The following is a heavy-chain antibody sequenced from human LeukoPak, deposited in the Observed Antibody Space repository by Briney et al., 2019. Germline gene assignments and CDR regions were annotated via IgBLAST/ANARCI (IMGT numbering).Heavy chain of an antibody. CDR1: GFTFSSTW. V-gene: IGHV3-74*01. J-gene: IGHJ4*02. CDR3: ARDRYYIFDY. Sequence: WGSLRLSCAASGFTFSSTWMNWVRQVPGKGLEWVSRITSDGSSTIYADSVKGRFTISRDNAKSTVYLQMNSLRAGDTAVYFCARDRYYIFDYWGQGAPVTVSS. CDR2: ITSDGSST. D-gene: IGHD3-10*01.